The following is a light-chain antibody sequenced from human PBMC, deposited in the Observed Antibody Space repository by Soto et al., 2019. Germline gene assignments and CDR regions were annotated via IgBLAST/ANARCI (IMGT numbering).Light chain of an antibody. CDR3: QQYHHWPPIT. V-gene: IGKV3-15*01. J-gene: IGKJ5*01. CDR2: RAS. CDR1: QNIDIN. Sequence: EIVMTQSPATLSVPPGQRATLSCRASQNIDINIVWYQQKPGQAPRLLIFRASTRATGIPARFSGSGSGTEFTLTISSLQSEDFAVYYCQQYHHWPPITFGQGTRLEIK.